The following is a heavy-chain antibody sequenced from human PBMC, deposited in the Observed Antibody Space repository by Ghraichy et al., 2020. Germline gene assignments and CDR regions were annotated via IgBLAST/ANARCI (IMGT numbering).Heavy chain of an antibody. D-gene: IGHD5-24*01. V-gene: IGHV3-7*01. CDR1: GFTFSAYW. CDR3: ARANEGKDMATWGY. J-gene: IGHJ4*02. Sequence: GGSLRLSCAASGFTFSAYWMSWVRQAPGKGLEWVANIKQDGSEQYYVDSVKGRFTLSRDNAKNSLYLQMNSLRGEDTAVYFCARANEGKDMATWGYWGQGTLVTVSS. CDR2: IKQDGSEQ.